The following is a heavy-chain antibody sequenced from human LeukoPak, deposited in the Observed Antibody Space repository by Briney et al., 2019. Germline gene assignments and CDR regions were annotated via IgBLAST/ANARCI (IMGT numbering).Heavy chain of an antibody. CDR2: INHSGST. Sequence: PSETLSLTCAVYGGSFSGYYWSWIRQPPGKGLEWIGEINHSGSTDYNPSLKSRVTISVDTSKNQFSLKLSSVTAADTAVYYCARGGGEDIVVVPAAPLRVDTARWFDPWGQGTLVTVSS. J-gene: IGHJ5*02. V-gene: IGHV4-34*01. CDR3: ARGGGEDIVVVPAAPLRVDTARWFDP. D-gene: IGHD2-2*01. CDR1: GGSFSGYY.